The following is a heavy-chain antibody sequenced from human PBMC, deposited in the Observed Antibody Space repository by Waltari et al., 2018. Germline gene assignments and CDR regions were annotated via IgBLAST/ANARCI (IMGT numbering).Heavy chain of an antibody. CDR2: IYYSGST. Sequence: QVQLQESGPGLVKPSETLSLTCTVSGGSIRSFYWNWIRQPPGKGLEWIGDIYYSGSTNYNPSLKSRVTMSVDTSKNEFSLKLSSVTAADTAVYYCARLSRSPDPDYWGQGTLVTVSS. CDR3: ARLSRSPDPDY. CDR1: GGSIRSFY. J-gene: IGHJ4*02. D-gene: IGHD2-2*01. V-gene: IGHV4-59*01.